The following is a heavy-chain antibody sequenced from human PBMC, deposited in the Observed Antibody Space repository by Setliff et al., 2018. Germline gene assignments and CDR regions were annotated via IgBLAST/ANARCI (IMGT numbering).Heavy chain of an antibody. J-gene: IGHJ4*02. CDR2: IFSNDEK. Sequence: SGPTLVNPTETLTLTCTVSGFSLSNARMGVSWIRQPPGKALEWLAHIFSNDEKSYGTSLKSRLTISKDTSKSQVVLTMTNMDPVDTATYYCARAYYDSSGYYPLVYWGQGTLVTVSS. CDR1: GFSLSNARMG. V-gene: IGHV2-26*01. CDR3: ARAYYDSSGYYPLVY. D-gene: IGHD3-22*01.